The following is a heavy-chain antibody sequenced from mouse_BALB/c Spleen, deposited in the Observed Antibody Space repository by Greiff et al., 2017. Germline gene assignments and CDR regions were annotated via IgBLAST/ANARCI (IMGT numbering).Heavy chain of an antibody. CDR2: INPNNGGT. CDR3: ATSYGNYAWFAY. Sequence: VQLKESGPELVKPGASVKIPCKASGYTFTDYNMDWVKQSHGKSLEWIGDINPNNGGTIYNQKFKGKATLTVDKSSSTAYMELRSLTSEDTAVYYCATSYGNYAWFAYWGQGTLVTVSA. J-gene: IGHJ3*01. V-gene: IGHV1-18*01. CDR1: GYTFTDYN. D-gene: IGHD2-10*02.